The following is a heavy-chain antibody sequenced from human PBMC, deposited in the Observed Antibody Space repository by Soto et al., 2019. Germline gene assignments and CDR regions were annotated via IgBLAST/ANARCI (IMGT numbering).Heavy chain of an antibody. CDR2: IYTSGST. CDR1: GSSFSSFC. D-gene: IGHD2-2*01. Sequence: PYRSLARTRTGRGSSFSSFCWNWIRQPAGKGLEWIGRIYTSGSTNYNPSLKSRVTMSVDTSKNQFSLKLSSVTAADTAVYYCARGRGVPAAMSGNWFGPRGQGPLVTVSS. CDR3: ARGRGVPAAMSGNWFGP. V-gene: IGHV4-4*07. J-gene: IGHJ5*02.